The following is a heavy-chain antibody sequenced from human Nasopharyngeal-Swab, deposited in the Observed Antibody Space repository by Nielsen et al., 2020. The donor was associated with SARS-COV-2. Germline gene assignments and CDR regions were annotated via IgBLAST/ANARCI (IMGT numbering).Heavy chain of an antibody. CDR2: ISHLGAT. J-gene: IGHJ6*03. CDR3: VRGYRTWSFPSSYYYYHMDV. Sequence: SETLSLTCAVYGGSFSDNYWNWVRQSPGKGLEWIGEISHLGATNYKSSLKSQVVLSVDSSKSQFSLRLTSVTAADTGVYYCVRGYRTWSFPSSYYYYHMDVWGQGTTVTVSS. V-gene: IGHV4-34*01. CDR1: GGSFSDNY. D-gene: IGHD3-10*01.